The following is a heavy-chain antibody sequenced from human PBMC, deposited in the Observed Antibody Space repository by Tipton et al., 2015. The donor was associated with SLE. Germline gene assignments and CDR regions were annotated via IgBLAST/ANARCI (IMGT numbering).Heavy chain of an antibody. CDR1: GFTFSNYG. J-gene: IGHJ3*02. Sequence: GSLRLSCSASGFTFSNYGMSWVRQAPGKGLEWVSAIVGSGDITYYADSVKGRFTISRDNSKNTLFLQMNSQRAEDTAVYYCARTMVGRPDACDIWGRGTLVTVSS. CDR2: IVGSGDIT. CDR3: ARTMVGRPDACDI. V-gene: IGHV3-23*01. D-gene: IGHD2-8*01.